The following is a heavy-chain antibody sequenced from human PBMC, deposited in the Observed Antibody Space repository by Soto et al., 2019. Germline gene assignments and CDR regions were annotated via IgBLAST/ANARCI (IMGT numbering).Heavy chain of an antibody. V-gene: IGHV1-18*01. CDR1: GYTFTEYG. CDR2: ISPYNGKT. D-gene: IGHD4-17*01. CDR3: ARADYGDTKIYSFDH. J-gene: IGHJ4*02. Sequence: QVQLVQSGAEVTQPGASVKVSCKTSGYTFTEYGIIWFRQAPGQGLEWMGWISPYNGKTNYIQEFQDRVTITTDTSSTTVYMDLRTLKSDDTAIYFCARADYGDTKIYSFDHWGQGTLVTVSS.